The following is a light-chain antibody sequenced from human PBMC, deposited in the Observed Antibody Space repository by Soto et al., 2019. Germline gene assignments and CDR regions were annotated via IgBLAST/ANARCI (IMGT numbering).Light chain of an antibody. V-gene: IGKV1-27*01. CDR2: AGS. CDR1: QVIDNY. CDR3: QKYHSAPWT. Sequence: DIQMTQSPSSLSASIGDRVTITCRASQVIDNYLAWYQQQPGKVPRLLIYAGSILQAGVPSRFTGSGSGRDFALIITSLRPEDVAIYYCQKYHSAPWTFGQGTKVEI. J-gene: IGKJ1*01.